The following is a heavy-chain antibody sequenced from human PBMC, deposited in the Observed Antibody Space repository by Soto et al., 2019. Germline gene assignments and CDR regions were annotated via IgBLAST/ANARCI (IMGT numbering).Heavy chain of an antibody. CDR2: IIPIFGTA. V-gene: IGHV1-69*13. Sequence: ASVKVSCKASGGTFSSYAISWVRQAPGQGLEWMGGIIPIFGTANYAQKFQGRVTITADESTSTAYMELSSLRSEDTAVYYCARDYGAARPPGVRLGPNFDYWGQGTLVTVSS. D-gene: IGHD6-6*01. CDR3: ARDYGAARPPGVRLGPNFDY. CDR1: GGTFSSYA. J-gene: IGHJ4*02.